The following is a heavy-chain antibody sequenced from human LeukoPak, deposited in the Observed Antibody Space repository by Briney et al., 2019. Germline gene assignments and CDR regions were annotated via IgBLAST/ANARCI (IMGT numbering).Heavy chain of an antibody. J-gene: IGHJ6*02. D-gene: IGHD3-3*01. CDR1: GGSISSYY. V-gene: IGHV4-59*01. CDR2: IYYSGST. Sequence: SETLSLTCTVSGGSISSYYWSWIRQPPGKGLEWIGYIYYSGSTNYNPSLKSRVTISVDTSKNQFSLKLSSVTAADTAVYYCARGPPSYYDFWSGYYSSYYYYGMDVWGQGTTVTVSS. CDR3: ARGPPSYYDFWSGYYSSYYYYGMDV.